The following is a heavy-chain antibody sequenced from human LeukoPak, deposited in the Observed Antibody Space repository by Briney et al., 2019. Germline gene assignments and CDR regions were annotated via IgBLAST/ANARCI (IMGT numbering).Heavy chain of an antibody. CDR3: ARGSKTAGTIYSFDY. V-gene: IGHV3-23*01. Sequence: GSLRLSCAASGFAYSSYAMSWVRQAPGKGLEWVSGIINSGGITYYADSVKGRFTISRDISKSTLYLQMNSLRAEDTALYYCARGSKTAGTIYSFDYWGQGTLVTVSS. CDR2: IINSGGIT. CDR1: GFAYSSYA. J-gene: IGHJ4*02. D-gene: IGHD6-13*01.